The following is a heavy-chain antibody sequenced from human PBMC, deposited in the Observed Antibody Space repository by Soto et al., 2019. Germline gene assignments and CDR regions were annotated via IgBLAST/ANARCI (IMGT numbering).Heavy chain of an antibody. CDR3: ARVVPGAEAWCGP. V-gene: IGHV1-18*01. J-gene: IGHJ5*02. D-gene: IGHD2-2*01. CDR1: GYTFSNYG. CDR2: ISLYSDGT. Sequence: QVQLVQSGGEVKRPGASVKVSCKTSGYTFSNYGITWVRQAPGQPLEWLGWISLYSDGTNYAQKFQGRVSMTTDTSTPKAYLALRSVRSDDTAVYCCARVVPGAEAWCGPGGQGTLVTVSS.